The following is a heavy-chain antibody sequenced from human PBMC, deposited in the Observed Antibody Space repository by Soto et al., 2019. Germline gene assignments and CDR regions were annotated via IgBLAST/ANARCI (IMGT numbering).Heavy chain of an antibody. D-gene: IGHD2-2*01. Sequence: QVQLVESGGGVVQPGRSLRLSCAASGFTFSSYGMHWVRQAPGKGLEWVAVISYDGSNKYYADSVKGRFTISRDNAKNTLYLQMNSLRAEDTAVYYCAKDIWKYCSSTSCESSPLAYWGQGTLVTVSS. V-gene: IGHV3-30*18. CDR2: ISYDGSNK. CDR3: AKDIWKYCSSTSCESSPLAY. CDR1: GFTFSSYG. J-gene: IGHJ4*02.